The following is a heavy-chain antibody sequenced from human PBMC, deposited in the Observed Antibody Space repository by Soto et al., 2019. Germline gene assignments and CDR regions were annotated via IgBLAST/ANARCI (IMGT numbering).Heavy chain of an antibody. CDR1: GYTFTSYG. J-gene: IGHJ4*02. Sequence: QVHLVQSGAEVKKPGASVKVSCKASGYTFTSYGITWVRQAPGQGLEWMGWISAHNGNTDYAQKLQGRVIVTRDTSTSTAYMELRSLISDGTAVDYCARGRYGDYWGQGALVTVSS. CDR2: ISAHNGNT. D-gene: IGHD1-1*01. V-gene: IGHV1-18*01. CDR3: ARGRYGDY.